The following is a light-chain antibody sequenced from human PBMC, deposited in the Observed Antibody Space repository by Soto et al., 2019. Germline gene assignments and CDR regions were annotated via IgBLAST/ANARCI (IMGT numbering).Light chain of an antibody. Sequence: EIVLTQSPGTLSLSPGERATLSCRASQSITSTYLAWYQQKPGLAPRLLIYGASSRATGIPDRFSGSGSGTDFTLTISRLEPEDFAVYYCQQFGSSPRTFGGGTKVEIK. J-gene: IGKJ4*01. CDR3: QQFGSSPRT. V-gene: IGKV3-20*01. CDR1: QSITSTY. CDR2: GAS.